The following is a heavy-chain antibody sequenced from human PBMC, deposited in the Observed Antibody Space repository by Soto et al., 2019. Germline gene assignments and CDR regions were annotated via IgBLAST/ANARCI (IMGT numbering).Heavy chain of an antibody. CDR1: GGTFSSYA. CDR3: ACVYRDNSGGAFDI. D-gene: IGHD4-17*01. CDR2: IIPIFDTA. J-gene: IGHJ3*02. Sequence: QVQLVQSGAEVQKPGSSVKVSCKASGGTFSSYAITWVRQAPGQGLEWMGRIIPIFDTANYAQKFQGRVTITADEYTCTAYIELGSQRSEDTDVYYCACVYRDNSGGAFDIWGQGSMVTVSS. V-gene: IGHV1-69*18.